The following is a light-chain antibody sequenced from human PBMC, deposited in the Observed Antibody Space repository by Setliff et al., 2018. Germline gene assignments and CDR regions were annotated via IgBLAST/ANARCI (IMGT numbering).Light chain of an antibody. CDR1: SSDVGGYNY. J-gene: IGLJ1*01. CDR3: SSYTSSSTQV. Sequence: QSALTQPASVSGSLGQSITISCTGTSSDVGGYNYVSWYQQHPGKAPKLMTYDVSNRPSGVSNRFSGSKSGNTASLTISGLQAEDEADYYCSSYTSSSTQVFGTGTKVTVL. CDR2: DVS. V-gene: IGLV2-14*03.